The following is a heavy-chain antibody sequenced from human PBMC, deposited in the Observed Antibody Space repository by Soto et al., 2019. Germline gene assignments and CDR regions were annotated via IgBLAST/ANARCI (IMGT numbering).Heavy chain of an antibody. V-gene: IGHV3-23*01. Sequence: GSLRISCEASRFTFSSYAVIWVLQAPLKWLEWVSAISGSGGSTYYADSVKGRFTISRDNSKNTLYLQMNSLRAEDTAVYYCAKVYGAYYFEYWGQGTLVTVSS. D-gene: IGHD2-8*01. CDR1: RFTFSSYA. CDR2: ISGSGGST. J-gene: IGHJ4*02. CDR3: AKVYGAYYFEY.